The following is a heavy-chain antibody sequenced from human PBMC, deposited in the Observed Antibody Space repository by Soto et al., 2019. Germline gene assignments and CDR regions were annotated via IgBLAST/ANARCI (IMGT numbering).Heavy chain of an antibody. CDR2: IIPMFGTA. CDR3: ARDCGHGRCSGGSCYTLAR. V-gene: IGHV1-69*01. Sequence: QVQLVQSGAEEQKPGSSVKVSCKASGGTFSSSAISLVRQAPGQGLEWMAGIIPMFGTAQYAQRLQARVTISADESTSTAYMELSSRSSDDTAVYDCARDCGHGRCSGGSCYTLARWGQGTLVVVSS. J-gene: IGHJ1*01. CDR1: GGTFSSSA. D-gene: IGHD2-15*01.